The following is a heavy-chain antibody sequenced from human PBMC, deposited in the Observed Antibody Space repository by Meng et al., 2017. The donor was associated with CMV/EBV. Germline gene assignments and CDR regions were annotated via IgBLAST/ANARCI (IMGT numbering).Heavy chain of an antibody. CDR2: INHSGST. J-gene: IGHJ5*02. CDR1: GGSFSGYY. D-gene: IGHD1-26*01. CDR3: ARGVGGWFDP. Sequence: VRLKQWGAGLLQPSGTLSLTCAVYGGSFSGYYWSWIRQPPGKGLEWIGEINHSGSTNYNPSLKSRVTISVDTSKNQFSLKLSSVTAADTAVYYCARGVGGWFDPWGQGTLVTVSS. V-gene: IGHV4-34*01.